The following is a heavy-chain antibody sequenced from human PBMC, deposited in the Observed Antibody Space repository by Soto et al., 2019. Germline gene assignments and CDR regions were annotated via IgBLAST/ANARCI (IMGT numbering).Heavy chain of an antibody. J-gene: IGHJ6*02. V-gene: IGHV3-7*01. D-gene: IGHD3-22*01. Sequence: GSLRLSCAASGFTFSSYWMSWVRQAPGKGLERVANIKQDGSEKYYVDSVKGRFTISRDNAKNSLYLQMNSLRAEDTAVYYCARVYYDSSGYYRYYYYYGMDVWGQGTTVTVSS. CDR1: GFTFSSYW. CDR2: IKQDGSEK. CDR3: ARVYYDSSGYYRYYYYYGMDV.